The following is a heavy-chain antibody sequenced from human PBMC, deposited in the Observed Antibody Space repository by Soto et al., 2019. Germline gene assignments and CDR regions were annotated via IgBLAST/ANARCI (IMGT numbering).Heavy chain of an antibody. CDR2: IYHSGST. CDR3: ASYSSSPEGDWFDP. Sequence: SETLSLTCAVSGGSISSGGYSWSWIRQPPGKGLEWIGYIYHSGSTYYNPSLKSRVTISVDRSKNQFSLKLSSVTAADTAVYYCASYSSSPEGDWFDPWGQGTLVTVSS. D-gene: IGHD6-6*01. J-gene: IGHJ5*02. CDR1: GGSISSGGYS. V-gene: IGHV4-30-2*01.